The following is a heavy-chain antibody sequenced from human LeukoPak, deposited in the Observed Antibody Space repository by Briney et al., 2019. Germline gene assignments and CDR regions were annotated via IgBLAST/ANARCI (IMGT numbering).Heavy chain of an antibody. V-gene: IGHV4-4*07. J-gene: IGHJ2*01. CDR3: ARRGAGPSQRYFDL. D-gene: IGHD4-17*01. CDR1: GGSISSYY. Sequence: KPSETLSPTCSVPGGSISSYYWSWIRQPAGKGLEWIGRIYTSGSTNYNPSLKSRVTMSVDTSKNQFSLKLSSVTAADTAVYYCARRGAGPSQRYFDLWGRGTPVTVSS. CDR2: IYTSGST.